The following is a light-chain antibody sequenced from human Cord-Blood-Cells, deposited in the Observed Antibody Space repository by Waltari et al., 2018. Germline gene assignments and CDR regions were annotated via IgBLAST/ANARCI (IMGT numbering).Light chain of an antibody. CDR3: SSYAGSNNVV. CDR2: EVS. V-gene: IGLV2-8*01. CDR1: SSDVGGYNY. J-gene: IGLJ2*01. Sequence: QSALTQSPSASGSPGQSVTISCTGTSSDVGGYNYVSWYQQHPGKAPKLMIYEVSKRLSGVPERFSGSRCGNTASLTVSGLQAEDEADYYCSSYAGSNNVVFGGGTKLTVL.